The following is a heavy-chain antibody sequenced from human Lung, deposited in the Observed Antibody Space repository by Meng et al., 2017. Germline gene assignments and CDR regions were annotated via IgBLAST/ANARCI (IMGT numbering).Heavy chain of an antibody. CDR2: FNHSGNT. Sequence: QVHPQAVVPGRLNPTDTPSLTSAVNGGSHSWCVSSSSHQPPGKGLEWIVEFNHSGNTNDNPSPNNHVAISGDTSKTQFSLKQSSVTAADTAVYYCTRGAGGRQWLVLSGFRYFDYWGQGTLVTVSS. D-gene: IGHD6-19*01. CDR1: GGSHSWCV. V-gene: IGHV4-34*01. J-gene: IGHJ4*02. CDR3: TRGAGGRQWLVLSGFRYFDY.